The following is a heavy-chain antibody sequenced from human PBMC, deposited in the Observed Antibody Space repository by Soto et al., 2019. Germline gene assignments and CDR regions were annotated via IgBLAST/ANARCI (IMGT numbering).Heavy chain of an antibody. J-gene: IGHJ5*02. CDR1: GGSINSGDYY. V-gene: IGHV4-30-4*01. Sequence: SETLSLTCTVSGGSINSGDYYWSWIRQPPGKGLEWIGYIYYSGSTYYNPSLKSRVTISVDPSKNQFSLKLSSVTAADTAVYYCASHYSTYGGHWFDPWGQGTLVTVSS. CDR2: IYYSGST. D-gene: IGHD4-4*01. CDR3: ASHYSTYGGHWFDP.